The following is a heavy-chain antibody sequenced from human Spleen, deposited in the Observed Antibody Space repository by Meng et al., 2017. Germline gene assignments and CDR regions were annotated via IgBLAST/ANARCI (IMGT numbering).Heavy chain of an antibody. V-gene: IGHV4-39*01. CDR1: GGSLSTSGYY. CDR3: VRSSAWVRTGFDP. CDR2: IGHSGFT. D-gene: IGHD6-19*01. J-gene: IGHJ5*02. Sequence: QPQLQESGPGRVGPSAAVALTSSVSGGSLSTSGYYWGWIRQPPGKGLEWIGSIGHSGFTYYTPSLKSRVTVSIDTSRNQFSLWLTSVTAADTAVYYCVRSSAWVRTGFDPWGQGTLVTVSS.